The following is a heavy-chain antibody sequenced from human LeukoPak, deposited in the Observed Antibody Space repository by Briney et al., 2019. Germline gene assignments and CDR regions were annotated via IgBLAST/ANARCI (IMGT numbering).Heavy chain of an antibody. J-gene: IGHJ4*02. V-gene: IGHV3-30*02. D-gene: IGHD5-12*01. CDR2: MSYDGSNR. CDR1: GFTFSSSG. CDR3: AKETRGSYSDY. Sequence: GGSLRLSCAASGFTFSSSGMHWVRQAPGKGLEWVAFMSYDGSNRYYADSVKGRFTISRDNSKNTLYLQMNSLRAEDTAVYYCAKETRGSYSDYWGQGILVTVSS.